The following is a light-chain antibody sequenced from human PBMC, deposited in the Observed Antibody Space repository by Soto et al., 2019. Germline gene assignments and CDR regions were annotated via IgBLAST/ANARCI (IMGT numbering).Light chain of an antibody. CDR2: DAS. Sequence: DIQMTQSPSSLSASVGDRVTITCRASQSISSYLNWYQQKPGKAPKLLIYDASSLESGXPSXFSGSGSGTEFTLTISSMQPEDFATYYCLQHNSYPQITFGQGTRLEIK. J-gene: IGKJ5*01. CDR1: QSISSY. CDR3: LQHNSYPQIT. V-gene: IGKV1-17*01.